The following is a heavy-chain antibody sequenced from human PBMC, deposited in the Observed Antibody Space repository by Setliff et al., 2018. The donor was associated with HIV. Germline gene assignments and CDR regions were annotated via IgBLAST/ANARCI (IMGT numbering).Heavy chain of an antibody. CDR1: GFAFSGHQ. CDR2: IKQDGSEK. D-gene: IGHD3-3*01. Sequence: GGSLRLSCAASGFAFSGHQMSWVRQAPGKGLEWVAKIKQDGSEKYYVDSVKGRFTISRDNAKNSLYLQMNSLRAEDTAMYYCARVFQSYFFDFWGQGTLVTVSS. V-gene: IGHV3-7*01. J-gene: IGHJ4*02. CDR3: ARVFQSYFFDF.